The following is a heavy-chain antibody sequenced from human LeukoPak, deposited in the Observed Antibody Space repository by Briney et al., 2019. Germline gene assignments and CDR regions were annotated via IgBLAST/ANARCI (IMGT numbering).Heavy chain of an antibody. V-gene: IGHV4-34*01. CDR2: INHSGST. J-gene: IGHJ4*02. CDR1: GGSFSGYY. CDR3: ARGWVY. Sequence: SETLSLTCAVYGGSFSGYYWSWIRQPPEKGLEWIGEINHSGSTNYNPSLKSRVTISVDTSKNQFSLKLSSVTAADTAVYYCARGWVYWGQGTLVTVSS. D-gene: IGHD7-27*01.